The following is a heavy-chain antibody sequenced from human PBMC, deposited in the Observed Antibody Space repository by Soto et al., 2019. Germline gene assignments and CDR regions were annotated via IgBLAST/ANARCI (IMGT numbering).Heavy chain of an antibody. V-gene: IGHV1-3*01. CDR3: ASGKGDTMIVVVNPGYAFDI. J-gene: IGHJ3*02. Sequence: ASGKVSCKASGYTFTSYAMHWVRQAPGQRLEWMGWINAGNGNTKYSQKFQGRVTITRDTSASTAYMELSSLRSEDTAVYYCASGKGDTMIVVVNPGYAFDIWGQGTMVT. CDR1: GYTFTSYA. CDR2: INAGNGNT. D-gene: IGHD3-22*01.